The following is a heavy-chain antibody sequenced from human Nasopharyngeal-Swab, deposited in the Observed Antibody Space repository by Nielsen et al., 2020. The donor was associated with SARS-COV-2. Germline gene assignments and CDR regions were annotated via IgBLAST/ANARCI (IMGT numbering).Heavy chain of an antibody. Sequence: GESLKISCAASGFTFSSYAMSWVRQAPGKGLEWVSVISGSGGSTYYADSVKGRFTISRDNSKNTLYLQMNSLRAEDTAVYYCAKDQHSGGFDYWGQGTLVTVSS. CDR1: GFTFSSYA. D-gene: IGHD3-16*01. V-gene: IGHV3-23*01. CDR2: ISGSGGST. J-gene: IGHJ4*02. CDR3: AKDQHSGGFDY.